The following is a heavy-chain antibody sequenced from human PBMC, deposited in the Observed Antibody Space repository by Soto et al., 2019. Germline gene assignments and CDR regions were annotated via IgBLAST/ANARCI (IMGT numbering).Heavy chain of an antibody. CDR2: IHSSGGN. D-gene: IGHD6-13*01. CDR3: ARDQGVAAAGITWFDP. J-gene: IGHJ5*02. V-gene: IGHV4-4*07. CDR1: GSSMNSYH. Sequence: QVQLQASGPGLVKPSETLSLTCTVSGSSMNSYHWSWIRQPAGQGLEWIGHIHSSGGNNYNPSLTSRVTMSVDTSKNQFSLRLRSLTAADTAVYYCARDQGVAAAGITWFDPWGQGSLVTVSS.